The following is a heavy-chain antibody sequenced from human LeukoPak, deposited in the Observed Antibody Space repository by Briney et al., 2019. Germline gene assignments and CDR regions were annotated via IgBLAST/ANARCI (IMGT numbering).Heavy chain of an antibody. CDR3: ARDGPDGVVPAAISLYYYMDV. CDR2: IWYDGSNK. CDR1: GFTFSSYG. J-gene: IGHJ6*03. V-gene: IGHV3-33*01. D-gene: IGHD2-2*01. Sequence: GGSLRLSCAASGFTFSSYGTHWVRQAPGKGLEWVAVIWYDGSNKYYADSVKGRFTISRDNSKNTLYLQMNSLRAEDTAVYYCARDGPDGVVPAAISLYYYMDVWGKGTTVTVSS.